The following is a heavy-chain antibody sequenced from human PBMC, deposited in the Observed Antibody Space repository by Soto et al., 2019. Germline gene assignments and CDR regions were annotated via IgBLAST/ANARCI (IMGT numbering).Heavy chain of an antibody. CDR2: ISGPSIYI. CDR1: GFTFSGYS. CDR3: ARGVRNGCNV. V-gene: IGHV3-21*01. J-gene: IGHJ6*02. Sequence: EVQLVESGGGLVKPGGSLRLSCVASGFTFSGYSINWVRQAPGKGLEWVSYISGPSIYIYYADSVKGRFTISRDNAKSAVYLQMNSLRAEDTAVYYCARGVRNGCNVWGQGTTVSVSS. D-gene: IGHD3-10*02.